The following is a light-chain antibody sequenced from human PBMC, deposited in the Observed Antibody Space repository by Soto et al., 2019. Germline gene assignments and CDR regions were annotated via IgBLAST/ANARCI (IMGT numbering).Light chain of an antibody. CDR1: TGAVTSGHY. V-gene: IGLV7-46*01. Sequence: QAVVTQEPSLTVSPGGTVTLTCGSSTGAVTSGHYPYWFQQKPGQAPRTLIYDTSNKHSWTPARFSGSLLGGKAALTLSGAQPEDEAEYYCLLSYSGRVFGGGTKVTVL. CDR3: LLSYSGRV. J-gene: IGLJ3*02. CDR2: DTS.